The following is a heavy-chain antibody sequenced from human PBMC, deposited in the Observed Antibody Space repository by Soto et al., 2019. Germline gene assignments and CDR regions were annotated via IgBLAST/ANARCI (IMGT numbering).Heavy chain of an antibody. V-gene: IGHV1-24*01. CDR3: ATPTGRYYDSSGSYGPAAFDI. CDR1: GYTLTELS. CDR2: FDPEDGET. D-gene: IGHD3-22*01. J-gene: IGHJ3*02. Sequence: ASVKVSCKVSGYTLTELSMHWVRQAPGKGLEWMGGFDPEDGETIYAQKFQGRVTMTEDTSTDTAYMELSSLRSEDTAVYYCATPTGRYYDSSGSYGPAAFDIWGQGTMVTVSS.